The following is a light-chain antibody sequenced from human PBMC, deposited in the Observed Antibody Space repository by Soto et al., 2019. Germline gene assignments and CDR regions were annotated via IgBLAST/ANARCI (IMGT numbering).Light chain of an antibody. CDR3: QQTHSVPLT. J-gene: IGKJ5*01. Sequence: DIQMTQSPSTLSGSVGDRLPITCRASQTISSWLAWYQQKPGKATKLLIYKASTLKSGVPSRFSGSGSGTDFTLSITSLQFEEFATYYCQQTHSVPLTVGNGKRLEIK. CDR1: QTISSW. V-gene: IGKV1-5*03. CDR2: KAS.